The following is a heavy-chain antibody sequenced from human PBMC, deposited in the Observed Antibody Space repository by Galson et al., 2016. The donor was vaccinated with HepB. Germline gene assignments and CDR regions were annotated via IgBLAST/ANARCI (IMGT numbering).Heavy chain of an antibody. CDR1: GFTFSDYA. Sequence: SLRLSCATSGFTFSDYAMHWVRQAPGKGLDWVAVILRDGSNKYYPASVKGRFTISRDNSKKTLYLQMSSLRAEDTAVYYCARGCSSASCYESTTVPFDYWGQGTLVTVSS. CDR2: ILRDGSNK. V-gene: IGHV3-30-3*01. J-gene: IGHJ4*02. D-gene: IGHD2-2*01. CDR3: ARGCSSASCYESTTVPFDY.